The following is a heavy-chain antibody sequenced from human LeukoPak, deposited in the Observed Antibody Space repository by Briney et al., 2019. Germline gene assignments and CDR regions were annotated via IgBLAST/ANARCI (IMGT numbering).Heavy chain of an antibody. J-gene: IGHJ4*02. CDR3: ALQGGSGTYLHY. V-gene: IGHV1-2*02. CDR1: GYTFTGSY. CDR2: INPNSGGT. Sequence: ASVKVSCKASGYTFTGSYMHWVRQAPGQGLEWMGWINPNSGGTNYAQKFQGRVTMTRDTSISTAYMELSRLTSDDTAVYFCALQGGSGTYLHYWGQGTLVTVSS. D-gene: IGHD2-15*01.